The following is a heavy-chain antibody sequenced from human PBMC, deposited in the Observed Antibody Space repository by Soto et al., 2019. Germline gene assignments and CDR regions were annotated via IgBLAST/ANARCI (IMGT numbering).Heavy chain of an antibody. CDR2: ISSSAVYI. D-gene: IGHD3-22*01. CDR3: VRDGLDYYDTERLYFDK. Sequence: EVQLVESGGGPVRPGGSLRLSCAASGFNFITYSLNWVHQAPGKGLEWVASISSSAVYIDYADSVKGRFTISRDNANNSLYLQMNSLRAEDTATYYCVRDGLDYYDTERLYFDKWGQGTQVTVSS. V-gene: IGHV3-21*01. J-gene: IGHJ4*02. CDR1: GFNFITYS.